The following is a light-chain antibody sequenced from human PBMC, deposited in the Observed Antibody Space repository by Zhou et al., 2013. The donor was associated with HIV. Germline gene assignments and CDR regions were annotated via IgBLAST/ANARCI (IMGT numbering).Light chain of an antibody. CDR3: QQSYSSPLT. CDR2: GTS. J-gene: IGKJ4*01. CDR1: QGSSSS. V-gene: IGKV1-9*01. Sequence: DIQLTQSPSLLSASVGDRVTISCRASQGSSSSLAWYQQKAGTAPKLLIYGTSTLQSGVPSRFSGSGSGTEFTLTISSLQPEDFATYYCQQSYSSPLTFGGGTKVEI.